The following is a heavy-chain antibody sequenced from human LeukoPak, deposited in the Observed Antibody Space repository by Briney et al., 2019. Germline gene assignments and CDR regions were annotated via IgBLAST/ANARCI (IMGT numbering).Heavy chain of an antibody. CDR2: IIGSGGGT. CDR1: GFIFSSSA. Sequence: GGSLRLSCAASGFIFSSSAMSWVRQAPGKGLESISGIIGSGGGTYYADSVKGRFTISRDNSKNTLYLQMNSLRAEDTAVYYCAKDAEQWLVRSFDYWGQGIPVTVSS. D-gene: IGHD6-19*01. V-gene: IGHV3-23*01. J-gene: IGHJ4*02. CDR3: AKDAEQWLVRSFDY.